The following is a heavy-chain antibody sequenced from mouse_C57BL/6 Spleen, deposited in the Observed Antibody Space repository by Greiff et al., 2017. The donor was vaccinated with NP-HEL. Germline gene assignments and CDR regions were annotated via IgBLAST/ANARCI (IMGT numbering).Heavy chain of an antibody. V-gene: IGHV1-69*01. CDR1: GYTFTSYW. CDR3: ARAGRLRGAMDY. Sequence: QVQLQQPGAELVMPGASVKLSCKASGYTFTSYWMHWVKQRPGQGLEWIGESDPSDSYPNYNQQFKGKTTLTVDKSSITAYMQLSSLTSEDSAVYYCARAGRLRGAMDYWGQGTSVTVSS. CDR2: SDPSDSYP. J-gene: IGHJ4*01. D-gene: IGHD2-4*01.